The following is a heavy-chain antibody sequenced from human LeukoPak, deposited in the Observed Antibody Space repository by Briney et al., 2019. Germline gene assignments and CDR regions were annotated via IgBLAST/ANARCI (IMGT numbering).Heavy chain of an antibody. CDR1: GFTFSTYA. Sequence: GGSLRLSCAASGFTFSTYAMSWVRQAPGKGLEWVSVISGSGGSTYNADSVKGRFTISRDNSKNTLYVQMNSLRAEDTAVYYCTKSSSSSDISGYNDYWGQGTLVTVSS. CDR3: TKSSSSSDISGYNDY. CDR2: ISGSGGST. D-gene: IGHD3-22*01. V-gene: IGHV3-23*01. J-gene: IGHJ4*02.